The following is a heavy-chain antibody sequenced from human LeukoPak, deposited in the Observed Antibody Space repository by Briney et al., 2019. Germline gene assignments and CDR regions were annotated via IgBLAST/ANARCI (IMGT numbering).Heavy chain of an antibody. CDR3: ARSISWHDGWFDP. J-gene: IGHJ5*02. CDR1: GFTISNYW. Sequence: GGSLRLSCAASGFTISNYWMYWVRQAPGEGLVWVSRISSDGSTTANADSVRGRFTISRDNTKSTLYLQMNRLRAEDTAVYFCARSISWHDGWFDPWGQGTLVTVSS. V-gene: IGHV3-74*01. D-gene: IGHD2-2*01. CDR2: ISSDGSTT.